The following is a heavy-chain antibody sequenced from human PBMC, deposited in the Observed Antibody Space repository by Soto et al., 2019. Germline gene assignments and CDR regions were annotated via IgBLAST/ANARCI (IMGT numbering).Heavy chain of an antibody. CDR3: TTDRPYDYDSSSHAQ. J-gene: IGHJ4*02. Sequence: EVQLVESGGGLVKPGGSLRLSCAGSGFTFSNAWMHWVRQAPGKGLEWVGRIKSKTDGGTTDYAAPVKGRFTISRDDPTSTMFLQMNSLRTADTAVYYCTTDRPYDYDSSSHAQWSQGTVVTVSS. V-gene: IGHV3-15*07. CDR1: GFTFSNAW. D-gene: IGHD3-22*01. CDR2: IKSKTDGGTT.